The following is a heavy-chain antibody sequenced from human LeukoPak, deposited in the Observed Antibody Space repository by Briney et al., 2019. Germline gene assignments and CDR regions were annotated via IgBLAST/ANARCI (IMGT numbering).Heavy chain of an antibody. V-gene: IGHV3-23*01. D-gene: IGHD1-26*01. Sequence: GGSLRLSCAASGFTFSNYAMSWVRQAPGKGLEWVSLISGITTNTYYADSVKGRFTISRDNSKNTLDLQMNSLRAEDTAGYYCAKHLLVGGTRGAYAFDIWGRWTMVTVSS. J-gene: IGHJ3*02. CDR1: GFTFSNYA. CDR2: ISGITTNT. CDR3: AKHLLVGGTRGAYAFDI.